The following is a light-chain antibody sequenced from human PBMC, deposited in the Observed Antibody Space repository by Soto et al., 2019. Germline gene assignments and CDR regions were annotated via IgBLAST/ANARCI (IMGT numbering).Light chain of an antibody. CDR1: QSISSW. Sequence: DIQMTQSPSSLSASVGDRFTITCLASQSISSWLAWYQQKPGKAPKLLIYDASSLESGVPSRFSGSGSGTEFTLTISSLQPDDFATYYCQQYNSYSSTFGQGTKVDIK. J-gene: IGKJ1*01. V-gene: IGKV1-5*01. CDR2: DAS. CDR3: QQYNSYSST.